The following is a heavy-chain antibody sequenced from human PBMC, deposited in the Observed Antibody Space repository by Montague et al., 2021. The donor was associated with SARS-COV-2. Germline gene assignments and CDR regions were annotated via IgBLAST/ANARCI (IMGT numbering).Heavy chain of an antibody. Sequence: SETLSLTCSVSGASMRTYYWTWIRESPGRGLERIGYISNSGITNYNPSLKSRATISLDTSKTQFSLKLTSVTTSDTALYYCARDLGWGRWYSDVWGRGTLVTVSS. CDR3: ARDLGWGRWYSDV. CDR2: ISNSGIT. D-gene: IGHD1-26*01. J-gene: IGHJ2*01. CDR1: GASMRTYY. V-gene: IGHV4-59*01.